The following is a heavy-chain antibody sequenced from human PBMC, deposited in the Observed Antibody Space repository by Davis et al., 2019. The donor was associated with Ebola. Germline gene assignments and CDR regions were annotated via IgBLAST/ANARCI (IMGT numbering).Heavy chain of an antibody. CDR2: IDGGGDAT. CDR1: GFTFSSYA. Sequence: GESLKISCVASGFTFSSYAMSWVRQVPGKGLEWVSAIDGGGDATYYADSVKGRFTISRDNSKNTLFLQMNSLRAEDTAVYYCAKDWGYMVRGVMIDYWGQGTLVTVSS. J-gene: IGHJ4*02. V-gene: IGHV3-23*01. CDR3: AKDWGYMVRGVMIDY. D-gene: IGHD3-10*01.